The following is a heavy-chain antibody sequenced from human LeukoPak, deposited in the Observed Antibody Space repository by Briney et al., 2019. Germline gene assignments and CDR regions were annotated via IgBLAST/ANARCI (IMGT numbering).Heavy chain of an antibody. CDR1: GGSFSGYY. D-gene: IGHD6-6*01. CDR3: ARQGIAARPEFDY. CDR2: INHSGST. Sequence: SETLSLTCAVYGGSFSGYYWSWIRQPPGKGLEWIGEINHSGSTNYNPSLKSRVTISVDTSKNQFSLKLSSVTAADTAVYYCARQGIAARPEFDYWGQGTLVTVSS. V-gene: IGHV4-34*01. J-gene: IGHJ4*02.